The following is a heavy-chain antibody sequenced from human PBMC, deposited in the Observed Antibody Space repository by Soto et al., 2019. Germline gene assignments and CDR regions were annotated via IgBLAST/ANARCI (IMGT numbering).Heavy chain of an antibody. CDR2: IYYSGYT. CDR3: FFHNGAPSESYSFSIDD. D-gene: IGHD1-26*01. Sequence: KGLEWIGSIYYSGYTYYNPSLKSRVTISVDTSKNQFSLKLSSVTAADTAVYYCFFHNGAPSESYSFSIDDCRQG. J-gene: IGHJ4*02. V-gene: IGHV4-39*01.